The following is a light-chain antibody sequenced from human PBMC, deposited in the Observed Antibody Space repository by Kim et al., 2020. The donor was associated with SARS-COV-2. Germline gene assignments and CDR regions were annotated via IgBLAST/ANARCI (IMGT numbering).Light chain of an antibody. CDR2: RNN. J-gene: IGLJ2*01. V-gene: IGLV1-47*01. CDR1: RSNIRSNY. Sequence: RGTICCSGRRSNIRSNYGAWYQQLPGTAPKLLIYRNNQRPSGVPDRFSGSKSGTSASLAISGLRSEDEADYYCAAWDDSLSGREVFGGGTQLTVL. CDR3: AAWDDSLSGREV.